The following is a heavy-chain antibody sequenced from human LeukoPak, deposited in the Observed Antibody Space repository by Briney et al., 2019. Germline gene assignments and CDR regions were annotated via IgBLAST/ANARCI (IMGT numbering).Heavy chain of an antibody. CDR3: ARNTRADLGDETSFGGTPFDS. D-gene: IGHD3-16*01. V-gene: IGHV3-48*03. CDR1: GFTFKSYH. Sequence: GGSLRLSCVASGFTFKSYHVNWVRQAPGKGLEWLSGITSGASVIYYADSVKGRFTISRDDAKNSVFLQMSGLTVDDRALYYCARNTRADLGDETSFGGTPFDSWGQGTLVIVSS. J-gene: IGHJ4*02. CDR2: ITSGASVI.